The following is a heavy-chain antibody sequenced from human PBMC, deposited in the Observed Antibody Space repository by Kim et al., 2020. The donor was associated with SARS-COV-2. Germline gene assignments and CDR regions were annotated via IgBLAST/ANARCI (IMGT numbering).Heavy chain of an antibody. J-gene: IGHJ4*02. V-gene: IGHV1-18*01. Sequence: NTNYAQKLQGRVTRTTDTSTSTAYMELRSLRSDDTAVYYCARDRQGAFDYWGQGTLVTVSS. D-gene: IGHD3-16*01. CDR2: NT. CDR3: ARDRQGAFDY.